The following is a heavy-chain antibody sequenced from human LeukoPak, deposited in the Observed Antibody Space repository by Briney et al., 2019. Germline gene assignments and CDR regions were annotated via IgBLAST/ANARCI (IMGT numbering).Heavy chain of an antibody. CDR2: MNPNSGNT. CDR1: GYTFTSYD. J-gene: IGHJ5*02. D-gene: IGHD2-2*01. Sequence: ASVKVSCKASGYTFTSYDINWVRQATGQGLEWMGWMNPNSGNTGYAQKFQGRVTMTRNTSISTAYMELSSLRSEDTAVYYCARDDTRWRIVVVPAAPYNWFDPWGQGTLVTVSS. V-gene: IGHV1-8*01. CDR3: ARDDTRWRIVVVPAAPYNWFDP.